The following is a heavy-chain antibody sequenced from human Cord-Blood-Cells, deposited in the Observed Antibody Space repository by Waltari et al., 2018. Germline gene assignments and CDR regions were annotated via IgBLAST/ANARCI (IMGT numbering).Heavy chain of an antibody. J-gene: IGHJ2*01. Sequence: EVQLVESGGGLVKPGGSLRLSCAASGFTFSSDSMNWVRHAPGKGLDCVSSIISIRNSIYYAGSVKGRFTIARDNAKNSLYLQMNSLRAEDTAVYYCARDTRPYSSRWYIWYFDLWGRGTLVTVSS. CDR3: ARDTRPYSSRWYIWYFDL. CDR1: GFTFSSDS. D-gene: IGHD6-13*01. CDR2: IISIRNSI. V-gene: IGHV3-21*01.